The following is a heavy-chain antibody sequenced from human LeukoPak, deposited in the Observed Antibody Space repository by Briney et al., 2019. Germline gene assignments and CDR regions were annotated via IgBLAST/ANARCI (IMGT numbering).Heavy chain of an antibody. D-gene: IGHD4-11*01. CDR2: ISGSGGTT. CDR3: AKGLVTPKRNWFDP. CDR1: GFTFSNYA. V-gene: IGHV3-23*01. J-gene: IGHJ5*02. Sequence: PGGSLRLSCAASGFTFSNYAMNWVRQVPGKGLEWVSAISGSGGTTYYADSVKGRFTISRDNSKNTLYLQMNSLRAEDTAVCYCAKGLVTPKRNWFDPWGQGTLVTVSS.